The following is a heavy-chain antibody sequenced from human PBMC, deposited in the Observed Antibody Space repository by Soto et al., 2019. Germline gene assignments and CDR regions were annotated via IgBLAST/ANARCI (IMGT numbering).Heavy chain of an antibody. D-gene: IGHD3-3*01. V-gene: IGHV3-30*18. CDR3: AKGGYNFWSGQGGEYFKH. CDR1: GFTFSSSG. CDR2: ISYDGSNT. Sequence: QVQLVESGGGVVQPGRSLRLSCAASGFTFSSSGMHWVRQAPGKALERVAFISYDGSNTYYGVSVKGRFTISRDNSKNTLDLQLNSLRPEDTAVYYCAKGGYNFWSGQGGEYFKHWGQGTLVTVSA. J-gene: IGHJ1*01.